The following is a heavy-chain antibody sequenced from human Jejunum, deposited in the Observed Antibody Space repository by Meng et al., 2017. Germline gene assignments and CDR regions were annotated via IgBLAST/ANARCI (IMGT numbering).Heavy chain of an antibody. CDR3: AKERKPDGLWPIDY. D-gene: IGHD4-17*01. V-gene: IGHV3-23*01. CDR1: GFTFSDYS. J-gene: IGHJ4*02. CDR2: LTTTTA. Sequence: GGSLRLSCAASGFTFSDYSLSWVRQAPGKGLEWVSSLTTTTAYYAETVRGRFTISRDNSRKKLYLQLNNRRDEDTAIYYCAKERKPDGLWPIDYWGQGTVVTVSS.